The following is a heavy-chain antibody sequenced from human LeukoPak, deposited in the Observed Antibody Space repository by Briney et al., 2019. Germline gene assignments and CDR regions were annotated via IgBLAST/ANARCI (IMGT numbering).Heavy chain of an antibody. J-gene: IGHJ6*03. CDR3: ARSYSNSLYYYYYYYMDV. CDR2: IYYSGST. D-gene: IGHD4-11*01. CDR1: GGSISSSSYC. V-gene: IGHV4-39*01. Sequence: SETLSLTCTVSGGSISSSSYCWGWIRQPPGKGLEWIGSIYYSGSTYYNPSLKSRVTISVDTSKNQFSLKLSSVTAADTAVYYCARSYSNSLYYYYYYYMDVWGKGTTVTVSS.